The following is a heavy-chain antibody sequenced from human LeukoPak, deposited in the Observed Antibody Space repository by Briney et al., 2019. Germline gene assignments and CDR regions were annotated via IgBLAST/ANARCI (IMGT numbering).Heavy chain of an antibody. CDR2: INQGGGET. J-gene: IGHJ4*02. V-gene: IGHV3-7*01. CDR3: ARLMGERTIYDY. D-gene: IGHD1-26*01. CDR1: GFTLRTYW. Sequence: GGSLRLSCGASGFTLRTYWMSWVRQAPGKGLEWVASINQGGGETHYVESVKGRFTISRDNGMNSFFLQMNSLRAEDTAVYYCARLMGERTIYDYWGQGSLVTVSS.